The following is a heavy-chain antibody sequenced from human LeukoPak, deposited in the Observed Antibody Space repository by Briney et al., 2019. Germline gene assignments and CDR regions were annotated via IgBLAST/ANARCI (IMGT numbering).Heavy chain of an antibody. CDR2: ISNTGST. CDR3: ARSYGSGSYFDQ. J-gene: IGHJ4*02. CDR1: GGSISSNY. D-gene: IGHD3-10*01. V-gene: IGHV4-59*01. Sequence: PSETLSLTCTVSGGSISSNYWSWIRQPPGKGLEWIGYISNTGSTNDSPSLKSRVIISIDTSKNQFSLKLTSVTAADTAVFYCARSYGSGSYFDQWGQGTLVTVSS.